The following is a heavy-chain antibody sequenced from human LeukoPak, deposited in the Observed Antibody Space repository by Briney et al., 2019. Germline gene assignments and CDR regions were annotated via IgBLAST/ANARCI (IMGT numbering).Heavy chain of an antibody. D-gene: IGHD5/OR15-5a*01. CDR3: AGDPTVSVPDYFDY. CDR2: ISYDGGLQ. CDR1: GFSFNSYT. Sequence: GGSLRLSCAASGFSFNSYTMHWVRQSPDKGLEWVAVISYDGGLQFYGDSVKGRFIISRDNSRNTLYLQMNSLGPEDTAVYYCAGDPTVSVPDYFDYWGQGILVTVSS. V-gene: IGHV3-30-3*01. J-gene: IGHJ4*02.